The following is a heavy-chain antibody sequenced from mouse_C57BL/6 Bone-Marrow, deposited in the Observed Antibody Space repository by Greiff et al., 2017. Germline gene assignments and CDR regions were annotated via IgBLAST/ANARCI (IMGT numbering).Heavy chain of an antibody. CDR2: INPYNGGT. D-gene: IGHD2-1*01. Sequence: EVQLQQSGPVLVKPGASVKMSCKASGYTFTDYYMNWVKQSHGKSLEWIGVINPYNGGTSYNQKFKGKATLTVDKSSSTAYMELNSLTSEDSAVYYCARGAYYGNEDFDDWGQGTTLTVSS. CDR3: ARGAYYGNEDFDD. CDR1: GYTFTDYY. V-gene: IGHV1-19*01. J-gene: IGHJ2*01.